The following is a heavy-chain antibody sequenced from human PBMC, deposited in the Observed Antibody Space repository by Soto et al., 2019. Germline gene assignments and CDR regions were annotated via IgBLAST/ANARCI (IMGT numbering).Heavy chain of an antibody. Sequence: GGSLRLSCTASGFTFGDDAMGWVRQAPGKGLEWVGFIRSKTYGGTTEYAASVKGRFTISRDDSKSIAYLQMNSLKTEDTGVYYCSRILAARFDYWGQGTLVTVSS. CDR2: IRSKTYGGTT. CDR3: SRILAARFDY. D-gene: IGHD6-6*01. V-gene: IGHV3-49*04. CDR1: GFTFGDDA. J-gene: IGHJ4*02.